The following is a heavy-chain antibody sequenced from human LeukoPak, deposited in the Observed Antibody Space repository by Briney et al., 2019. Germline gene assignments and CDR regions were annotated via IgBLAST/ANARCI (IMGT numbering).Heavy chain of an antibody. Sequence: ASVKVSCKASGYTFTGYYMHWVRQAPGQGLEWMGWINTNSGGTNYAQKFQGRVTMTRDTSISTAYMELSRLRSDDTAVYYCAREYYYGSGSSWFDPWGQGTLVTVSS. J-gene: IGHJ5*02. CDR2: INTNSGGT. CDR3: AREYYYGSGSSWFDP. D-gene: IGHD3-10*01. V-gene: IGHV1-2*02. CDR1: GYTFTGYY.